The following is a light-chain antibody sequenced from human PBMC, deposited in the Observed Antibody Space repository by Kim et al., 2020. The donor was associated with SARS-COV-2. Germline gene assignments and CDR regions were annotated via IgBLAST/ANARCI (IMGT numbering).Light chain of an antibody. Sequence: SSELTQDPAVSVALGQTVRITCQGDSLRSYYAGWYQQKPGQAPVLVIYGKNNRPSGIPDRFSGSSSGNTASLTITGAQAEDEADYYCNSRDNSGNHWVFGGGTQLTVL. CDR2: GKN. J-gene: IGLJ3*02. CDR1: SLRSYY. CDR3: NSRDNSGNHWV. V-gene: IGLV3-19*01.